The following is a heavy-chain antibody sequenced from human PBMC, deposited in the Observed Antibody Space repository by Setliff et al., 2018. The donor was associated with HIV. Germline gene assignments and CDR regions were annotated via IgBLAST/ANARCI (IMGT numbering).Heavy chain of an antibody. J-gene: IGHJ4*02. V-gene: IGHV4-39*01. CDR1: GDSTSSSSSY. CDR2: IYYSGST. Sequence: TSETLSLTCTVSGDSTSSSSSYWGWIRQPPGKGLEWIGSIYYSGSTYYNPSLKSRVTISVDTSKNQFSLKLNSVTAADTAVDYCARTRGYTYGYIDSWAQGTLVTVSS. CDR3: ARTRGYTYGYIDS. D-gene: IGHD5-18*01.